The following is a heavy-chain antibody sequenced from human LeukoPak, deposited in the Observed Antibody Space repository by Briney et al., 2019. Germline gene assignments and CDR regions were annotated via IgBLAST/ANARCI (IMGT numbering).Heavy chain of an antibody. J-gene: IGHJ3*02. V-gene: IGHV1-2*02. CDR1: GYTFTGYY. CDR2: INPNSGGT. Sequence: ASVKPSCNVSGYTFTGYYMHWVRQAPGQGPEWMGWINPNSGGTNYAQKFQGRVTMTRDTSISTAYMELSRLRSDDTAVYYCARSTYYYDSSGYYPDAFDIWGQGTMVTVSS. CDR3: ARSTYYYDSSGYYPDAFDI. D-gene: IGHD3-22*01.